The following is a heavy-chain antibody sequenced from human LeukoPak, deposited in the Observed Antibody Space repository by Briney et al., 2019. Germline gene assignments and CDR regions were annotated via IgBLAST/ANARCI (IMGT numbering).Heavy chain of an antibody. D-gene: IGHD1-26*01. CDR3: ARLGGGSYPYYYMDV. V-gene: IGHV5-51*01. CDR2: IYPGDSDT. CDR1: GYSFTSYW. Sequence: GESLKISCKGSGYSFTSYWIGWVRQMPGKGLEWMGIIYPGDSDTRYSPSFQGQVTISADKSISTAYLQWSSLKASDTAMYYCARLGGGSYPYYYMDVWGKGTTVTVPS. J-gene: IGHJ6*03.